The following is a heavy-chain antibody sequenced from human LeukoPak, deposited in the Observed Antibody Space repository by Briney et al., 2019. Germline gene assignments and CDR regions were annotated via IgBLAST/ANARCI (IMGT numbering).Heavy chain of an antibody. J-gene: IGHJ4*02. CDR2: IYHSGST. CDR3: ARASYSYGYY. CDR1: GGSISTYY. Sequence: PSETLSLTCTVSGGSISTYYWSWIRQPPGKGLEWIGYIYHSGSTKYNPSLKSRFTISVDTSKNQFSLKLSSVTAADTAVYYCARASYSYGYYWGQGTLVTVSS. V-gene: IGHV4-59*01. D-gene: IGHD5-18*01.